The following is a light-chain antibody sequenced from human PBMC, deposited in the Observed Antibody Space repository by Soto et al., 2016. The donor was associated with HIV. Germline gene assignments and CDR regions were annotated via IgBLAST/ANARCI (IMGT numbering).Light chain of an antibody. J-gene: IGKJ1*01. V-gene: IGKV1-12*01. CDR3: QQANSFPRT. CDR1: QAINSR. CDR2: ATY. Sequence: DIQMTQSPSSVSASVGDRVTITCRASQAINSRLAWYQQNPGKAPEVLITATYTLQDGVPSRFSGSASGGTGTDFTLTIDSLQPEDFATYYCQQANSFPRTFGQGTKVEMK.